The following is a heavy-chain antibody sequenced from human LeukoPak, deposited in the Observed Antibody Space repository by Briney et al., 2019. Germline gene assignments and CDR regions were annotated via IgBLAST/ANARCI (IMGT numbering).Heavy chain of an antibody. CDR2: ISAYNGNT. V-gene: IGHV1-18*01. D-gene: IGHD3-22*01. CDR3: ARAGASSGYYDPVDY. Sequence: GASVKVSCKASGYTFTSYGISWVRRAPGQGLEWMGWISAYNGNTNYAQKLQGRVTMTTDTSTSTAYMELRSLRSDDTAVYYCARAGASSGYYDPVDYWGQGTLVTVSS. J-gene: IGHJ4*02. CDR1: GYTFTSYG.